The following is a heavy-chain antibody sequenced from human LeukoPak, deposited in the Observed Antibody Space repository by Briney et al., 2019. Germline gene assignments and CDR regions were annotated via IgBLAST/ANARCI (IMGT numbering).Heavy chain of an antibody. Sequence: SETLSLTCSVSGDSITSFYWSWIREAPGKGLECIGFIYINGDTSYNPSLKGRAPLSLDTSRNQFSLRLTSVTAADTAVYYCAKTARTFPSWGPGILVPVSS. CDR2: IYINGDT. V-gene: IGHV4-4*09. D-gene: IGHD1-7*01. CDR3: AKTARTFPS. CDR1: GDSITSFY. J-gene: IGHJ5*02.